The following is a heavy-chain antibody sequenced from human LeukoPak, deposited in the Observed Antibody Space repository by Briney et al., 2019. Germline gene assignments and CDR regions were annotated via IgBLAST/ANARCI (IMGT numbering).Heavy chain of an antibody. J-gene: IGHJ6*02. D-gene: IGHD3-10*01. V-gene: IGHV3-7*01. Sequence: GGSLRLSCAASGFTFSSYWMSWVRQAPGKGLEWVANIKQDGSEKYYADSVKGRFTISRDNSKNTLYLQMNSLRAEDTAVYYCAKDVGRDLWFGELLGNNYYYYYGMDVWGQGTTVTVSS. CDR1: GFTFSSYW. CDR2: IKQDGSEK. CDR3: AKDVGRDLWFGELLGNNYYYYYGMDV.